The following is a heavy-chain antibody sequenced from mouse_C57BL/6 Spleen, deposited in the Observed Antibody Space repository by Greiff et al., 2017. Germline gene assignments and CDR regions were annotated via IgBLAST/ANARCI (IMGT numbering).Heavy chain of an antibody. D-gene: IGHD1-1*01. CDR1: GYTFTDYE. CDR2: IDPETGGT. V-gene: IGHV1-15*01. J-gene: IGHJ3*01. Sequence: QVHVKQSGAELVRPGASVTLSCKASGYTFTDYEMHWVKQTPVHGLEWIGAIDPETGGTAYNQKFKGKAKLTAVTSASTAYMELSSLTNEDSAVYYCTYYYGSSYVAWFAYWGQGTLVTVSA. CDR3: TYYYGSSYVAWFAY.